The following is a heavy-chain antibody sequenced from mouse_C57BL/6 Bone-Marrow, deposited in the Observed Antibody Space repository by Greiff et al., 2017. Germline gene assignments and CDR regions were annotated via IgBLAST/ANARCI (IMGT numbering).Heavy chain of an antibody. Sequence: EVMLVESGGDLVKPGGSLKLSCAASGFTFSSYGMSWVRQTPDKRLEWVATISSGGSYTYYPDSVKGRFTISRDNAKNTLYLQMSSLKSEDTAMYYCASSYSKAYWGQGTLVTVSA. CDR3: ASSYSKAY. CDR2: ISSGGSYT. CDR1: GFTFSSYG. D-gene: IGHD2-5*01. V-gene: IGHV5-6*01. J-gene: IGHJ3*01.